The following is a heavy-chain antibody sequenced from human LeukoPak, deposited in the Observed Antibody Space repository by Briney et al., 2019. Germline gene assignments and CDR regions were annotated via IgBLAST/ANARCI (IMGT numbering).Heavy chain of an antibody. CDR3: ARGRGGSSSSSRGGKTQKYYFDY. CDR1: GGSISSGSYY. D-gene: IGHD6-13*01. CDR2: INHSGST. V-gene: IGHV4-39*07. Sequence: SETLSLTCTFSGGSISSGSYYWSWIRQPPGKGLEWIGEINHSGSTNYNPSLKSRVTISVDTSKNQFSLRLSSVTAADTAVYYCARGRGGSSSSSRGGKTQKYYFDYWGQGTLVTVSS. J-gene: IGHJ4*02.